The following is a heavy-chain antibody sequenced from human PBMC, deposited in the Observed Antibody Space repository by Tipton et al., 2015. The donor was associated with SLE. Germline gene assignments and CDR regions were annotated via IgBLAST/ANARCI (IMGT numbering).Heavy chain of an antibody. J-gene: IGHJ6*03. CDR2: IYHSGST. CDR3: ASLLFSFAYYYMDV. CDR1: GGSISSINW. Sequence: TLSLTCAVFGGSISSINWWSWVRQPPGKGLEWIGEIYHSGSTNYNPSLKSRVTISVDKSKNQFSLKLSSVTAADTAVYYCASLLFSFAYYYMDVWGKGTTVTVSS. V-gene: IGHV4-4*02.